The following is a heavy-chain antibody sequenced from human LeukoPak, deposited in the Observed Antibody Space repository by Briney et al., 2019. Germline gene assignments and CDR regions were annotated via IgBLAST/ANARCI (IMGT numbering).Heavy chain of an antibody. CDR2: ISGHNGNT. D-gene: IGHD1-20*01. V-gene: IGHV1-18*01. CDR3: ARGGITLFDY. Sequence: GASVKVSCKTSGYTFTGKGVSWVRQAPGQGLEWLGWISGHNGNTSFAQQFRNRVTLTTDISTGTAYMELRSLRSDDTAVYYCARGGITLFDYWGQGTLVTVSS. CDR1: GYTFTGKG. J-gene: IGHJ4*02.